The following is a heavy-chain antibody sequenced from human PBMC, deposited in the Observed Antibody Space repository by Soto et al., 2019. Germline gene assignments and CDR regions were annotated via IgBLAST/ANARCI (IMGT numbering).Heavy chain of an antibody. D-gene: IGHD2-15*01. CDR2: IYYSGST. Sequence: SETLSLTCTVSGGSISSYYWSCFRHPPGKGLEWIGYIYYSGSTSYNPSLMSRVAISVDSSKNQFSLKLSSVTAADTAVYYCSRSIHSTPGYYLAVSGRGSTVTVSS. J-gene: IGHJ6*03. CDR1: GGSISSYY. CDR3: SRSIHSTPGYYLAV. V-gene: IGHV4-59*01.